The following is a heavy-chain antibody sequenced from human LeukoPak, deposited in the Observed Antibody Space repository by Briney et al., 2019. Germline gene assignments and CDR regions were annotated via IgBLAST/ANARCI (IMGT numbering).Heavy chain of an antibody. CDR2: ISSSSSTI. V-gene: IGHV3-48*01. D-gene: IGHD3-10*01. CDR3: ARFGGNYYYYYYMDV. CDR1: GFTFSSYS. J-gene: IGHJ6*03. Sequence: GGSLRLSCAASGFTFSSYSMNWVRQAPGKGLEWVSYISSSSSTIYYADSVKGRFTISRDNAKNSLYLQMNSLRAEDTAVYHCARFGGNYYYYYYMDVWGKGTTVTVSS.